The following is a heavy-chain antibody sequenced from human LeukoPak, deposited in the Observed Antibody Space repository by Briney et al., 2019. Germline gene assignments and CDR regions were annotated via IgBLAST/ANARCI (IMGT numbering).Heavy chain of an antibody. CDR2: IHYSGGT. V-gene: IGHV4-30-4*01. CDR3: AREVSGYDSPAFDI. D-gene: IGHD3-22*01. Sequence: PSETLSLTCTVSGGSISISDYYWSWIRQPPGKGLEWIGYIHYSGGTYYNPSLKSRLTLSVDTSNNQFSLKLSSVTAADTAVYYCAREVSGYDSPAFDIWGQGTLVTVSS. CDR1: GGSISISDYY. J-gene: IGHJ3*02.